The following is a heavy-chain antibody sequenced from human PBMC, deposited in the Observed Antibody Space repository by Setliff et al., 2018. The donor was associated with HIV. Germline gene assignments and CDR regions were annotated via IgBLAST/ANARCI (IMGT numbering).Heavy chain of an antibody. V-gene: IGHV4-4*07. D-gene: IGHD2-21*02. J-gene: IGHJ4*02. CDR3: ATLDPSGGNFLAY. CDR2: LYVSGDT. CDR1: DDPISSYY. Sequence: PSETLSLTCYVTDDPISSYYWSWVRQPAGKGLEWIGRLYVSGDTNYNPSLKSRVTMSLDTSKHQFSLHLTSVTAADTAVYYCATLDPSGGNFLAYWGQGTLVTVSS.